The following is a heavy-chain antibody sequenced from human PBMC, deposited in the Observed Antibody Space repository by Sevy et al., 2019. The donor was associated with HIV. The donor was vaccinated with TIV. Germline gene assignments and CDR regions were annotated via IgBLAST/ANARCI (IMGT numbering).Heavy chain of an antibody. CDR1: GLAFTRYA. CDR3: ARDGGYSIKWYPLY. Sequence: GGSLRLSCAASGLAFTRYAMSWVRQAPGKGLEWVAVISYEGTETFYAASVEGRFTISRDNSKNMLSLQINSLKPEDTAVYYCARDGGYSIKWYPLYWGHGTLVTVSS. J-gene: IGHJ4*01. CDR2: ISYEGTET. V-gene: IGHV3-30-3*01. D-gene: IGHD1-26*01.